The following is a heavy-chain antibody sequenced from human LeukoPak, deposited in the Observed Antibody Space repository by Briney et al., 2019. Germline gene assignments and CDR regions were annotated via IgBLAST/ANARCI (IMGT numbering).Heavy chain of an antibody. CDR2: ISGSSSTI. Sequence: GGSLRLSCAASGFTFSDYSMNWVRQAPGKGLEWVSYISGSSSTIYYADSVKGRFTISRDNAKNSLYLQMNSLRAEDTAVYYCARIRSSWYISFDYWGQGTLVTVSS. J-gene: IGHJ4*02. CDR3: ARIRSSWYISFDY. CDR1: GFTFSDYS. V-gene: IGHV3-48*04. D-gene: IGHD6-13*01.